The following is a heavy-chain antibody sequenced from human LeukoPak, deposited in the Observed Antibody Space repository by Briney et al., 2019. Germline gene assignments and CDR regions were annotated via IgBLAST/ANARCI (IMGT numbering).Heavy chain of an antibody. Sequence: SETLSLTCAVYGGSFSGYYWSWIRQPPGRGLEWIGEINHSGSTNYNPSLKSRVTISVDTSKNQFSLKLSSVTAADTAVYYCARKYDFWSGYYTGGWFDPWGQGTLVTVSS. CDR1: GGSFSGYY. CDR2: INHSGST. J-gene: IGHJ5*02. D-gene: IGHD3-3*01. CDR3: ARKYDFWSGYYTGGWFDP. V-gene: IGHV4-34*01.